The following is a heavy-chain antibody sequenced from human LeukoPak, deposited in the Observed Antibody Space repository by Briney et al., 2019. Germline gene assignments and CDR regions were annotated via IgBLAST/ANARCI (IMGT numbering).Heavy chain of an antibody. Sequence: PGGSLRLSCAASGFAFSSYWMSWVRQAPGKGLEWVAKIKQDGSEKYFVDSVKGRFTISRDNAKNSLYLQMSSLRAEDTAVYYCTREYYYLIATAGYYFDYWGQGTLFTVSS. CDR3: TREYYYLIATAGYYFDY. CDR2: IKQDGSEK. J-gene: IGHJ4*02. D-gene: IGHD6-13*01. V-gene: IGHV3-7*01. CDR1: GFAFSSYW.